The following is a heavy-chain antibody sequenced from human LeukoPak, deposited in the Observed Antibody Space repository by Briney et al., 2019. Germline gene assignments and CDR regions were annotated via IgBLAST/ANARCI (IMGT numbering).Heavy chain of an antibody. CDR3: ARVARDGYNF. Sequence: SETLSLTCTVSGGSISSYYWSWIRQPPGKGLEWIGYIYYSGSTNYNPSLKSRVTISVDTSKNQFSLKLSSVTAADTAVYYCARVARDGYNFWGQGTLVTVSS. CDR2: IYYSGST. J-gene: IGHJ4*02. V-gene: IGHV4-59*01. CDR1: GGSISSYY. D-gene: IGHD5-24*01.